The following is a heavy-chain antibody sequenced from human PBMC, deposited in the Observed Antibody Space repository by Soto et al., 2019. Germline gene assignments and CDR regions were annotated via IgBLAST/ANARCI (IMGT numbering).Heavy chain of an antibody. CDR1: AKSLSGYY. V-gene: IGHV4-34*01. D-gene: IGHD4-17*01. CDR2: INHSGST. J-gene: IGHJ4*02. Sequence: PSETLSLACAAYAKSLSGYYLSWVRQPPGKGLEWIGEINHSGSTNYNPSLKSRVTISVDTSISVDTSKNQFSLKLSSVTAADTAVYYCAWYYGGKVLDHWCQG. CDR3: AWYYGGKVLDH.